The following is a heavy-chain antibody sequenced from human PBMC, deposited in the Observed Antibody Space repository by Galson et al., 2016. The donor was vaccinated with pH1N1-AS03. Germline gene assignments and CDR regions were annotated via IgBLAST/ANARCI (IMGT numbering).Heavy chain of an antibody. CDR1: GFSLSTSGVG. V-gene: IGHV2-5*02. J-gene: IGHJ5*02. CDR3: EHVPYWFDP. Sequence: PALVKPTQTLTLTCTFSGFSLSTSGVGVGWIRQPPGKALEWLALIYWDDDKRYSPSLKSRLTITKDTSKTHVVLTRTNMDPVDTATHYCEHVPYWFDPWGQGTLVTVSS. CDR2: IYWDDDK.